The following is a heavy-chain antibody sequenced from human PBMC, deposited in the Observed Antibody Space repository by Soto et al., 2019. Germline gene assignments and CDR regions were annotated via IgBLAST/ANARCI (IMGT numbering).Heavy chain of an antibody. V-gene: IGHV3-33*01. CDR2: IWYDGSNK. D-gene: IGHD3-10*01. CDR3: ARDGGVLLWFGERRDAFDI. CDR1: GFTFSSYG. Sequence: GGSLRLSCAASGFTFSSYGMHWVRQAPGKGLEWVAVIWYDGSNKYYADSVKGRFTISRDNSKNTLYLQMNSLRAEDTAVYYCARDGGVLLWFGERRDAFDIWGQGTMVTVSS. J-gene: IGHJ3*02.